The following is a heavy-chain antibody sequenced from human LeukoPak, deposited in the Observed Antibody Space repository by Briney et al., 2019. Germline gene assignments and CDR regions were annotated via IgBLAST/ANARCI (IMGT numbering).Heavy chain of an antibody. CDR2: IRYDGSNK. Sequence: PGGSLRLSCAASGFTFSSYDMHWVRQAPGKGLEWVAFIRYDGSNKYYADSVKGRFTISRDNSKNTLYLQMNSLRAEDTAVYYCAKGGLELPYFDYWGQGTLVTVSS. CDR3: AKGGLELPYFDY. V-gene: IGHV3-30*02. J-gene: IGHJ4*02. D-gene: IGHD1-7*01. CDR1: GFTFSSYD.